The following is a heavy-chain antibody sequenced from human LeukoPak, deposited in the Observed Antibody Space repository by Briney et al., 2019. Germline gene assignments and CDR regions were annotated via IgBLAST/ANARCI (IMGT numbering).Heavy chain of an antibody. CDR2: IYYSGST. J-gene: IGHJ4*02. D-gene: IGHD3-22*01. CDR3: ARQHYYDSSGYPSYYFDY. Sequence: PSETLSLTCTVSGGSISSYYWSWIRQPPGKGLEWIGYIYYSGSTNYNPSLKSRVTISVDTSKNQFSLKLSSVTAADTAVYYCARQHYYDSSGYPSYYFDYWGQGTLVTVSS. CDR1: GGSISSYY. V-gene: IGHV4-59*08.